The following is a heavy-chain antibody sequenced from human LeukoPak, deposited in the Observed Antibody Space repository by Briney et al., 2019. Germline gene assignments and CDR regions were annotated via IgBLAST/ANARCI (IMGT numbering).Heavy chain of an antibody. CDR3: AKRGVVIRVILVGFHKQAYYFES. CDR2: ITASGATT. V-gene: IGHV3-23*01. J-gene: IGHJ4*02. D-gene: IGHD3-22*01. CDR1: GFPFTSYA. Sequence: GGSLRLSCAASGFPFTSYAMSWVRQAPGKGLECVATITASGATTYYAGSVKGRFTISRDDSKNTLSLQMSSLTAEDTAVYFCAKRGVVIRVILVGFHKQAYYFESWGQGVLVTVSS.